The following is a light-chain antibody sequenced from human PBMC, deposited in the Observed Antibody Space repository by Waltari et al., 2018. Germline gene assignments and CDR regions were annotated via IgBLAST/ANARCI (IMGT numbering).Light chain of an antibody. J-gene: IGKJ4*01. V-gene: IGKV4-1*01. Sequence: DIVMTQSPDSLAVSLGERATINCKSSQNVLYGSNNKNYLAWYQQKPGQPPKLLIYWASTRESGVPDRFSGSGSGTDFTLTISSLQAEDVAVYYCQQYYSTQLTFGGGTKVEIK. CDR1: QNVLYGSNNKNY. CDR2: WAS. CDR3: QQYYSTQLT.